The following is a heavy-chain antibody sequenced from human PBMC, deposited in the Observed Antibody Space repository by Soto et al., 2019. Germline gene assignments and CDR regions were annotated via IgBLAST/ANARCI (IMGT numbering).Heavy chain of an antibody. CDR1: GYTFTSYG. V-gene: IGHV1-18*01. J-gene: IGHJ6*02. CDR2: ISAYNGNT. Sequence: ASVKVSCKASGYTFTSYGMSWVRQAPGQGIEWMGWISAYNGNTNYAQKLQGRVTMTTDTSTSTAYMELRSLRSDDTAVYYCARDYGCVLGEFNQWLVPVPYYYYGMDVWGQGTTVTVSS. D-gene: IGHD6-19*01. CDR3: ARDYGCVLGEFNQWLVPVPYYYYGMDV.